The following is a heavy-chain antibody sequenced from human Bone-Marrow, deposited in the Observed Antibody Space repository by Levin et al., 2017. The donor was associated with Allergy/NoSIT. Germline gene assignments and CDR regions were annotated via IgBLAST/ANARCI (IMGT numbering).Heavy chain of an antibody. CDR2: INTNTGSP. CDR3: VVGQDCGNGLCYYYFDY. V-gene: IGHV7-4-1*02. J-gene: IGHJ4*02. CDR1: GYTFSLYA. D-gene: IGHD2-8*01. Sequence: ASVKVSCKTSGYTFSLYAMNWVRQAPGQRPEWMGWINTNTGSPVYAQGFTRRFVFSLDTSVDTAYLQITNLKPEDSAVCYCVVGQDCGNGLCYYYFDYWGRGTMVTVSS.